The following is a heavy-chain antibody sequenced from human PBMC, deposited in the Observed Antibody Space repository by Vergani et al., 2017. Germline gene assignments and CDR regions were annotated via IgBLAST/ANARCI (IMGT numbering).Heavy chain of an antibody. CDR3: SCNRGLDYNYGTDV. V-gene: IGHV1-2*02. D-gene: IGHD2/OR15-2a*01. CDR1: GYTFIGYY. CDR2: INPNSGGT. J-gene: IGHJ6*02. Sequence: QVQLVQSGAEVKKPGASVKVSCKASGYTFIGYYMHWVRQAPGQGLEWMGWINPNSGGTNYAQKFQGRVTMTRDTSISTGYMELSRLRSDDTDVYYCSCNRGLDYNYGTDVWGQGTTVTVSS.